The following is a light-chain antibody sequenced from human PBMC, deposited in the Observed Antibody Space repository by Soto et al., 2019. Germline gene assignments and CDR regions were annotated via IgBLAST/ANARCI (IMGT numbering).Light chain of an antibody. Sequence: EIVMTQSPATLSVSPGEGATLSCRASQSVSTDLAWYRQKTGQAPRLLIYGASSRAPDIPARFSGSGSGTEFTLTISRLQSEDFAVYYCHQYNDWPLTFGGGTKVDIK. CDR2: GAS. CDR1: QSVSTD. CDR3: HQYNDWPLT. V-gene: IGKV3-15*01. J-gene: IGKJ4*01.